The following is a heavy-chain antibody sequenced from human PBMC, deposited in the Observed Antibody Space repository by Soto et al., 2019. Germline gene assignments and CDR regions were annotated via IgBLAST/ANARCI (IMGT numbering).Heavy chain of an antibody. Sequence: QVQLVQSGAEVKKPGASVKVSCKASGYTVSSYALHWVRQAPGPRLEWMGWINAANGNVKYSQKFQGRVTITRDTSASTAYMELSSLRSEDTAVYYCARAVGQFDPWGQGTLFTVSS. CDR3: ARAVGQFDP. CDR1: GYTVSSYA. V-gene: IGHV1-3*01. CDR2: INAANGNV. J-gene: IGHJ5*02. D-gene: IGHD6-19*01.